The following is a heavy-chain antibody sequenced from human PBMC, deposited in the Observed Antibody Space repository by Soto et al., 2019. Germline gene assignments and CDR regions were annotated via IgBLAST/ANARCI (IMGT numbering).Heavy chain of an antibody. Sequence: QLQLQESGPGLVRPSETLSLTCTVSGGSLSRSRYHWGLVRQPPGKGLEGIGSIYYSGSTYYNPSLKSRVSRSVDTSKNQFSLKLSSVTAADTAVYYCASPKIAFYNWFDPWGQGTLVTVSS. CDR2: IYYSGST. J-gene: IGHJ5*02. CDR1: GGSLSRSRYH. V-gene: IGHV4-39*01. D-gene: IGHD3-3*02. CDR3: ASPKIAFYNWFDP.